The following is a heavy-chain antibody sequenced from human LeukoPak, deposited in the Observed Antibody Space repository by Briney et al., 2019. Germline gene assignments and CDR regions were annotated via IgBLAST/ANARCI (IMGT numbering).Heavy chain of an antibody. CDR3: ARSGGVLSHLFDY. D-gene: IGHD3-16*01. Sequence: SETLSLTCAVYGGSFSSYYWSWIRQPPGKGLEWIGYIYYSGSTNYNPSLKSRVTISVDTSKNQFSLKLSSVTAADTAVYYCARSGGVLSHLFDYWGQGTLVTVSS. CDR2: IYYSGST. J-gene: IGHJ4*02. CDR1: GGSFSSYY. V-gene: IGHV4-59*01.